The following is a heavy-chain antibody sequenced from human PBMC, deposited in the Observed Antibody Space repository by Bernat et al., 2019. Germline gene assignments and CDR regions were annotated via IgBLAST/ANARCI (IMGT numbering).Heavy chain of an antibody. D-gene: IGHD3-10*01. V-gene: IGHV3-21*01. CDR1: GFTFSSYS. CDR2: ISSSSSYI. Sequence: VQLVESGGGLVKPGGSLRLSCAASGFTFSSYSMNWVRQAPGKGLEWVSSISSSSSYIYYADSVKGRFTISRDNAKNSLYLQMNSLRAEDTAVYYCASSNYYGSGSYYNAFDYWGQGTLVTVSS. CDR3: ASSNYYGSGSYYNAFDY. J-gene: IGHJ4*02.